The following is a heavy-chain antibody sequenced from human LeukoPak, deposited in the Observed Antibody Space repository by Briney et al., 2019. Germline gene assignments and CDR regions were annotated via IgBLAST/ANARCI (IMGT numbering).Heavy chain of an antibody. CDR3: ARDRGPVVVPAAIPGDY. V-gene: IGHV3-30-3*01. Sequence: GGSLRLSCAASGFTFSSYAMHWVRQAPGKGLEWVAVISYDGSNKYYADSVKGRFTISRDNSKNTLYLQMNSLRTEDTAVYCCARDRGPVVVPAAIPGDYWGQGTLVTVSS. D-gene: IGHD2-2*02. CDR2: ISYDGSNK. CDR1: GFTFSSYA. J-gene: IGHJ4*02.